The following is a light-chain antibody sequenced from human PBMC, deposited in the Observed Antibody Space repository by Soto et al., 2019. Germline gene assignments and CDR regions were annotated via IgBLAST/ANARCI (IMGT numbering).Light chain of an antibody. J-gene: IGLJ2*01. Sequence: QSALTQPASVSGSPGQSITISCTGTSSDIGGYDYVSWYQQYPGKAPKLMIYEATNRPLGVSNRFSGAKSGNTASLTTSGLQAEDEADYYCSSYTTSSTVVFGGGTKLTVL. CDR2: EAT. CDR3: SSYTTSSTVV. V-gene: IGLV2-14*01. CDR1: SSDIGGYDY.